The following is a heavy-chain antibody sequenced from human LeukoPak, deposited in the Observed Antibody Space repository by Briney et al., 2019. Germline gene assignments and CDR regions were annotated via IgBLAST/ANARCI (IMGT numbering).Heavy chain of an antibody. J-gene: IGHJ5*02. Sequence: SETLSLTCTVSGGPISSYYWGWIRQPPGKGLEWIGYIYYSGSTNYNPSLKSRVTISVDTSKNQFSLKLSSVTAADTAVYYCARDLRMIGIDPWGQGTLVTVSS. CDR3: ARDLRMIGIDP. CDR1: GGPISSYY. CDR2: IYYSGST. V-gene: IGHV4-59*01. D-gene: IGHD3-10*02.